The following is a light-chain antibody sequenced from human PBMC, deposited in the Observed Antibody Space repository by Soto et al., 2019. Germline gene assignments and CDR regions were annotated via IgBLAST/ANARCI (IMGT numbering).Light chain of an antibody. CDR2: GVS. CDR1: QSVDSNY. Sequence: EIVLTQSPGTLSLSPGERATLSCRAIQSVDSNYLAWLQQKPGQVPRLLIYGVSSRATDIPDRFSGSGSGTDFTLTINSLEPEDFAVYYCQQYGRSPPITFGQGTRLEIK. CDR3: QQYGRSPPIT. J-gene: IGKJ5*01. V-gene: IGKV3-20*01.